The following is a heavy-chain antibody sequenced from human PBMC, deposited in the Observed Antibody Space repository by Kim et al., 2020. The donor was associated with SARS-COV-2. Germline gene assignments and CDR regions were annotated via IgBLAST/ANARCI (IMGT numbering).Heavy chain of an antibody. CDR3: AKRTVFGTYYFDY. J-gene: IGHJ4*02. V-gene: IGHV3-23*01. Sequence: YEASLKGRFTISRDISKNTLYLRMNSLRAEDTAVYYWAKRTVFGTYYFDYWGLGVLVTVSS. D-gene: IGHD3-16*01.